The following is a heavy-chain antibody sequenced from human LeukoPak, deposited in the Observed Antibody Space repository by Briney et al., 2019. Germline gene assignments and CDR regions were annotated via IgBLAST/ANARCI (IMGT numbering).Heavy chain of an antibody. J-gene: IGHJ4*02. Sequence: SETLSLTCTVSGGSISSYYWSWIRQPPGKGLDWLGYIYYSGSTNYNPSLKSRVTISVDTSKNQFSLKLSSVTAADTAVYYCARGRGQPDYWGQGTLVTVSS. CDR2: IYYSGST. V-gene: IGHV4-59*01. CDR3: ARGRGQPDY. D-gene: IGHD2-2*01. CDR1: GGSISSYY.